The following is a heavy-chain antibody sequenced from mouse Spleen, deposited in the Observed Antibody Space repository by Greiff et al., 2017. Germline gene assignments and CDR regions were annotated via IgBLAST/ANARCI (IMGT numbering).Heavy chain of an antibody. CDR2: ISGGGGNT. CDR1: GFTFSSYT. D-gene: IGHD2-4*01. CDR3: ARGLYDYEENWFAY. Sequence: EVQRVESGGGLVKPGGSLKLSCAASGFTFSSYTMSWVRQTPEKRLEWVATISGGGGNTYYPDSVKGRFTISRDNAKNTLYLQMSSLRSEDTALYYCARGLYDYEENWFAYWGQGTLVTVSA. J-gene: IGHJ3*01. V-gene: IGHV5-9*01.